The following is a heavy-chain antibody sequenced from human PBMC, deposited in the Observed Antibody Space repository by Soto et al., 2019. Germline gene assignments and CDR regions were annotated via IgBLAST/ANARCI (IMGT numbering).Heavy chain of an antibody. V-gene: IGHV4-30-2*01. CDR2: IYHSGST. J-gene: IGHJ6*02. D-gene: IGHD3-16*02. CDR3: ARVNYDYVWGSYRPYGMDV. Sequence: QLQLQESGSGLVKPSQTLSLTCAVSGGSISSGGYSWSWIRQPPGKGLEWIGYIYHSGSTYYNPSLKSRVTISGDRSKNQFSLKLSSVTAADTAVYYCARVNYDYVWGSYRPYGMDVWGQGTTVTVSS. CDR1: GGSISSGGYS.